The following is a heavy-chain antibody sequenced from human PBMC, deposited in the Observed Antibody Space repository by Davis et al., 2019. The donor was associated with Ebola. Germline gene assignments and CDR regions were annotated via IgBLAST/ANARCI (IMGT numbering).Heavy chain of an antibody. J-gene: IGHJ4*02. Sequence: GESLKISCAASGFTFRNYAMHWVRQAPGKGLEWVAVVSHSERERFYADSVKGRFTISRDNSENTPYLQMSSLTVDDTAVYYCVRAVFHEVLDYWGQGTPVTVSS. D-gene: IGHD3-3*01. CDR1: GFTFRNYA. CDR2: VSHSERER. V-gene: IGHV3-30*04. CDR3: VRAVFHEVLDY.